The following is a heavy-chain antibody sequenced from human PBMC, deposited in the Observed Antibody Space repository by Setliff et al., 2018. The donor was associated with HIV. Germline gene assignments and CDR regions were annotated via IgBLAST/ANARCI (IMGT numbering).Heavy chain of an antibody. V-gene: IGHV1-24*01. CDR1: GYSLTELS. D-gene: IGHD7-27*01. CDR2: FDPLKGKM. Sequence: ASVKVSCKVSGYSLTELSMHWVRQVPGKGFEWMGGFDPLKGKMVYAQAFRGRVTLTEVKSTETVYMELRRLGSDDMAVYYCTSFIWALGYFDYWGQGALVTVSS. CDR3: TSFIWALGYFDY. J-gene: IGHJ4*02.